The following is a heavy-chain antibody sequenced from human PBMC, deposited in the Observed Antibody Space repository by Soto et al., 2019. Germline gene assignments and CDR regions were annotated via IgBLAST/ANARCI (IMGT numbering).Heavy chain of an antibody. CDR1: GGTFSSYA. D-gene: IGHD3-22*01. Sequence: QVQLVQSGAEVKKPGSSVKVSCKASGGTFSSYAISWVRQAPGQGLEWMGGIIPIFGTANYAQKFQGRVTITADESTSTAYMELSSLRSEDTAVYYCARGDHYYDSSGYYYALEYWGQGTLVTVSS. CDR3: ARGDHYYDSSGYYYALEY. CDR2: IIPIFGTA. J-gene: IGHJ4*02. V-gene: IGHV1-69*01.